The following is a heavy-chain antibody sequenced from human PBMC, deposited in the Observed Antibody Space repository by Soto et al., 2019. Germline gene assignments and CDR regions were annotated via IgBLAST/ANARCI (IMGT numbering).Heavy chain of an antibody. V-gene: IGHV1-69*13. CDR1: GGTFSSYA. CDR2: IIPIFGTA. CDR3: AREVALVITIGNWFDP. J-gene: IGHJ5*02. Sequence: SVKVSCKASGGTFSSYAISWVRQAPGQGLEWMGGIIPIFGTANYAQKFQGRVTITADESTSTAYMELSSLRSEDTAVYYCAREVALVITIGNWFDPWGQGTLVPVSS. D-gene: IGHD3-22*01.